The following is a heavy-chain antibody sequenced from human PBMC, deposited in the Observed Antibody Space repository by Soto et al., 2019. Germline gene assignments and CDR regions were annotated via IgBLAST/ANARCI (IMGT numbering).Heavy chain of an antibody. J-gene: IGHJ4*02. CDR1: GFTFSSYG. V-gene: IGHV3-30*18. D-gene: IGHD6-19*01. CDR2: ISYDGSNK. CDR3: ANSGETMYSNGWYGFDY. Sequence: QVQLVESGGGVVQPGRSLRLSCAASGFTFSSYGMHWVRQAPGKGLEWVAVISYDGSNKYYADSVKGRFTISRDNSKNMLYLQMNSLRAEYTAVYYCANSGETMYSNGWYGFDYWGQGTLVTVSS.